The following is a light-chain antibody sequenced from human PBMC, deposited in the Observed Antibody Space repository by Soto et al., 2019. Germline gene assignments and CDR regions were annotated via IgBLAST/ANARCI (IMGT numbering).Light chain of an antibody. V-gene: IGLV2-14*03. CDR1: SSDVGGYNY. CDR2: DVS. CDR3: SSYTSSATVV. Sequence: QSALTQPASVSGSPGQSITISCTGTSSDVGGYNYVSWYQQHPGKAPKLMVYDVSNRPSDISNRFSGSKSGNTASLTISGLQAEDEAGYYCSSYTSSATVVFGGGTKLTVL. J-gene: IGLJ2*01.